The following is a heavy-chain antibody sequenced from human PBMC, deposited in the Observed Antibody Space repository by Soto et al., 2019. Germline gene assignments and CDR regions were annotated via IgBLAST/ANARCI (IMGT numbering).Heavy chain of an antibody. CDR1: CGSIISYD. J-gene: IGHJ3*02. CDR3: ARHGGTGYGDDGAFDI. D-gene: IGHD4-17*01. Sequence: SEPPPLTWTVSCGSIISYDCSWIRQPPGKGLEWIGYIYYSGSTNYNPSLKSRVTISVDTSKNQFSLKLSSVTAADTAVYYCARHGGTGYGDDGAFDIWGQGTMVTVSS. CDR2: IYYSGST. V-gene: IGHV4-59*08.